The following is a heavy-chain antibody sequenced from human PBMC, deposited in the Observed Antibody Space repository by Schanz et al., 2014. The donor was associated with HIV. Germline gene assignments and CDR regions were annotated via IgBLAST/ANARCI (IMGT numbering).Heavy chain of an antibody. CDR1: DYNFMKYG. V-gene: IGHV1-18*01. Sequence: QAQLVQSGHEVKKPGASVKVSCKASDYNFMKYGINWVRRAPGQGLEWMGWITSDNDYKMVGQRFQGRVTLTTDTSTNTAYMELESLRSDDTAIYYCASLVGATGLELDYWGQGTLVTVSS. CDR3: ASLVGATGLELDY. J-gene: IGHJ4*02. D-gene: IGHD1-26*01. CDR2: ITSDNDYK.